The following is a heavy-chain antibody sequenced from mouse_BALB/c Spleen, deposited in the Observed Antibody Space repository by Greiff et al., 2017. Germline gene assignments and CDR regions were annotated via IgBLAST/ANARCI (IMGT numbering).Heavy chain of an antibody. Sequence: EVNVVESGGGLVQPGGSRKLSCAASGFTFSSFGMHWVRQAPEKGLEWVAYISSGSSTIYYADTVKGRFTISRDNPKNTLFLQMTSLRSEDTAMYYCARTGPFYAMDYWGQGTSVTVSS. CDR3: ARTGPFYAMDY. J-gene: IGHJ4*01. CDR2: ISSGSSTI. V-gene: IGHV5-17*02. CDR1: GFTFSSFG.